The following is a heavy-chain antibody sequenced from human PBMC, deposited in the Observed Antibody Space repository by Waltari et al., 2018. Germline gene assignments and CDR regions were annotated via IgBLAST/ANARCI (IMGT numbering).Heavy chain of an antibody. CDR1: GGSISGYY. CDR2: VYTSGSS. D-gene: IGHD1-26*01. V-gene: IGHV4-4*07. Sequence: QVQLQESGPGLVKPSETLSLTCTVSGGSISGYYWNWIRQPAGKGLEWIGRVYTSGSSNYNPSLKSRVTMSVDTAKNQFSLKLSSVTAADTAVYFCAREIDRGRGRWFDPWGQGTLVTVSS. CDR3: AREIDRGRGRWFDP. J-gene: IGHJ5*02.